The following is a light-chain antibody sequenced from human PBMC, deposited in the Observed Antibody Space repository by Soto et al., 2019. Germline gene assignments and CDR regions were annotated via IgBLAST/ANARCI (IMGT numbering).Light chain of an antibody. CDR1: QSISSY. CDR3: QQSYSTSWT. CDR2: AAS. J-gene: IGKJ1*01. Sequence: DIRMAQSPSSRSAWVGGRGTITCRASQSISSYLNWYQQKPGKAPKLLIYAASSLQSGVPSRFSGSGSGTDFTLTISSLQPDDFATYYCQQSYSTSWTFGQGTKVDIK. V-gene: IGKV1-39*01.